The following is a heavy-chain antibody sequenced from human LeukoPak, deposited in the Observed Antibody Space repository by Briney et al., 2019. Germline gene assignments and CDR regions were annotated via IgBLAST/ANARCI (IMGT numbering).Heavy chain of an antibody. Sequence: GGSLRLSCAASRFTFSNSAMIWVRQAPGTGLEWISSISGSGGSAYYADSVKGRFTVSRDNSKNTLYLQMNSLRAEDTAVYYCAGEVRGVPYFLDYWGQGTLLTVSS. D-gene: IGHD3-10*01. CDR2: ISGSGGSA. CDR1: RFTFSNSA. J-gene: IGHJ4*02. V-gene: IGHV3-23*01. CDR3: AGEVRGVPYFLDY.